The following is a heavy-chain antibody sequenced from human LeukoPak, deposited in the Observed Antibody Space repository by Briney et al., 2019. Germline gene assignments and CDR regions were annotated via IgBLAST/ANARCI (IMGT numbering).Heavy chain of an antibody. D-gene: IGHD6-13*01. CDR1: GGSISSYY. Sequence: SETLSLTCTVSGGSISSYYWSWIRQPPGKGLEWIGYIYYSGSTNYNPSLKSRVTISVDTSKNQFSLKLRSVTAADTAVYYCARAPLAAAGEDFFDYWGQGSLVTVSS. J-gene: IGHJ4*02. CDR2: IYYSGST. CDR3: ARAPLAAAGEDFFDY. V-gene: IGHV4-59*01.